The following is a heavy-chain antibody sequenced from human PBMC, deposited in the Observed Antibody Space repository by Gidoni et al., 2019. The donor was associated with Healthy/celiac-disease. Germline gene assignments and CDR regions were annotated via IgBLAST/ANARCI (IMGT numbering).Heavy chain of an antibody. CDR2: IKQDGSEK. V-gene: IGHV3-7*04. CDR3: ARDLLWFGENIAFDI. J-gene: IGHJ3*02. Sequence: EVQLVESGGGLVQPGGSLRLSCAASGFTFSSYWMSWVRQAPGKGLGWVANIKQDGSEKYYVDSVKGRFTISRDNAKNSLYLQMNSLRAEDTAVYYCARDLLWFGENIAFDIWGQGTMVTVSS. D-gene: IGHD3-10*01. CDR1: GFTFSSYW.